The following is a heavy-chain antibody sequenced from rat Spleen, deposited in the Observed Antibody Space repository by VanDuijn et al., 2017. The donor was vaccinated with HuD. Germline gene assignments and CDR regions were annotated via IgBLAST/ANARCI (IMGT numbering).Heavy chain of an antibody. Sequence: EVQLVESGGGLVQPGRSLKLSCVASGFTFNKYWMTWIRQAPGKGLEWVASITNTGGSTYYPDSVKGRFTISRDNAKSTLYLQMNSLRSEDTATYYCTYPGHNGFAYWGQGTLVTVSS. CDR2: ITNTGGST. D-gene: IGHD1-4*01. CDR1: GFTFNKYW. V-gene: IGHV5-31*01. J-gene: IGHJ3*01. CDR3: TYPGHNGFAY.